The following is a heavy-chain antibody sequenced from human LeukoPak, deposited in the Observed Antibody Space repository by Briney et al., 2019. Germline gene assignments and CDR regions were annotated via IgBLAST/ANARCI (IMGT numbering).Heavy chain of an antibody. CDR2: IGGSGGST. CDR3: AKQLAGTVTNVDY. D-gene: IGHD4-17*01. CDR1: GFTFSTYA. V-gene: IGHV3-23*01. J-gene: IGHJ4*02. Sequence: GGSLRLSCAASGFTFSTYAMTWVRQAPGKGLEWVSVIGGSGGSTYYADSVKGRFTISRDNSKNTLYLQLNSLRAEDMAIYYCAKQLAGTVTNVDYWGQGTLVTVSS.